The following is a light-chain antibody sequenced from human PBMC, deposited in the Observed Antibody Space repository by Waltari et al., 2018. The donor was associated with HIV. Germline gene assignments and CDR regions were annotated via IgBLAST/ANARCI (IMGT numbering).Light chain of an antibody. CDR3: QQRSGRPLYT. Sequence: YPATLSVSPSERATLSCRASQSVSDYLAWYHQKPGQPPRLLIYDTSARASGVPARFSGSGSGTDFTLTISSLEAEDVGFFYCQQRSGRPLYTFGQGTRLDLK. CDR1: QSVSDY. J-gene: IGKJ2*01. CDR2: DTS. V-gene: IGKV3-11*01.